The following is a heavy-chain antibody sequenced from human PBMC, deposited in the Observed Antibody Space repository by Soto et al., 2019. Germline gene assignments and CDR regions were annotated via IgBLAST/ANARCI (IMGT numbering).Heavy chain of an antibody. Sequence: SETLSLTCNVSRDSINNGEYYWSWFRHPPEKSPEWIGYIYYNEVTYYNSSLKRRPTLSLETSKNQFSLQLTSVTAADTAVYYCARDHTVTTGAFDIWGPGTMVTVSS. D-gene: IGHD4-17*01. V-gene: IGHV4-30-4*01. J-gene: IGHJ3*02. CDR2: IYYNEVT. CDR3: ARDHTVTTGAFDI. CDR1: RDSINNGEYY.